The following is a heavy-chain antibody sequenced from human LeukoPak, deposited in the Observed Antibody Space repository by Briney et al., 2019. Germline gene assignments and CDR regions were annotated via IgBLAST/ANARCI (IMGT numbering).Heavy chain of an antibody. CDR1: GFTFSSYS. CDR2: ISSSSSYI. V-gene: IGHV3-21*01. J-gene: IGHJ4*02. CDR3: ARDPYSSSWYPPGVY. D-gene: IGHD6-13*01. Sequence: RGSLRLSCAASGFTFSSYSMNWVRQAPGKGLEWVSSISSSSSYIYYADSVKGRFTISRDNAKNSLYLQMNSLRAEDTAVYYCARDPYSSSWYPPGVYWGQGTLVTVSS.